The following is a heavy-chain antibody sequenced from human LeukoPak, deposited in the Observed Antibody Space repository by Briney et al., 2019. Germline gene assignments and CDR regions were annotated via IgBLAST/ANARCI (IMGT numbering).Heavy chain of an antibody. CDR1: GGTFSSYA. V-gene: IGHV1-69*04. J-gene: IGHJ4*02. D-gene: IGHD3-22*01. CDR3: ARGVVHYYDSSGYYGY. CDR2: IIPILGIA. Sequence: SVKVSCKASGGTFSSYAISWVRQAPGQGLEWMGRIIPILGIANYAQKFQGRVTITADKSTSTAYMGLSSLRSEDTAVYYCARGVVHYYDSSGYYGYWGQGTLVTVSS.